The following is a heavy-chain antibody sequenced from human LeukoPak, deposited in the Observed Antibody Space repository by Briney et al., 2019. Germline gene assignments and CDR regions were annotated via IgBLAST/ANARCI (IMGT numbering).Heavy chain of an antibody. Sequence: ASVKVSCKASGYTFTNNDISWVRQASGQGLEWMAWMTPSSGNTGSSQKFQGGVTITRNTSISTAYMELSSLRSEDTAVYYCTRGDVWGKGTTVTVSS. J-gene: IGHJ6*04. CDR3: TRGDV. V-gene: IGHV1-8*01. CDR2: MTPSSGNT. CDR1: GYTFTNND.